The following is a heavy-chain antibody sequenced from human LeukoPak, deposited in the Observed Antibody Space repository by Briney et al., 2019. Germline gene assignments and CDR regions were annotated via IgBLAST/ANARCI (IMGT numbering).Heavy chain of an antibody. CDR1: GFSFSSYA. V-gene: IGHV3-23*01. CDR3: ARDSVGYCSSTSCYRRLIGKQQDAFDI. J-gene: IGHJ3*02. Sequence: PGGSLRLSCAASGFSFSSYAMSWVRQAPGKGLEWVSGISGSGDITYYADSVKGRFTISRDNSKNTLYLQMNSLRAEDTAVYYCARDSVGYCSSTSCYRRLIGKQQDAFDIWGQETMVTVSS. D-gene: IGHD2-2*01. CDR2: ISGSGDIT.